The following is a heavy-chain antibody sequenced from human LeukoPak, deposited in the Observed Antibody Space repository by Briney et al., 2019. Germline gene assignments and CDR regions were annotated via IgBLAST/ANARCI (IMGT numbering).Heavy chain of an antibody. V-gene: IGHV3-23*01. D-gene: IGHD6-13*01. CDR2: ISGSDAGT. Sequence: GGSLRLSCAASGFTFNNYAMSWVRQAPGKGLEWVSAISGSDAGTYYADSVKGRFTISRDNSKNTLYLQMNSLRAEDTAVYYCARVAGYYYYMDVWGKGTTVTVSS. J-gene: IGHJ6*03. CDR1: GFTFNNYA. CDR3: ARVAGYYYYMDV.